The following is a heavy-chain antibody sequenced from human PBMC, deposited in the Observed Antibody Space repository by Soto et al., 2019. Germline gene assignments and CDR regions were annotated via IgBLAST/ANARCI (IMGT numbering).Heavy chain of an antibody. D-gene: IGHD3-3*01. V-gene: IGHV4-39*01. CDR2: IYYSGST. CDR3: ARAAFWSCDYWFDP. J-gene: IGHJ5*02. Sequence: QLQLQESGPGLVKPSETLSLTCTVSGGSISSSSYYWGWIRQPPGKGLEWMGSIYYSGSTYYNPSLKSRVRISVDTSQNQFSLKLSSVTAADTAVYYCARAAFWSCDYWFDPWGQGTLVTVSS. CDR1: GGSISSSSYY.